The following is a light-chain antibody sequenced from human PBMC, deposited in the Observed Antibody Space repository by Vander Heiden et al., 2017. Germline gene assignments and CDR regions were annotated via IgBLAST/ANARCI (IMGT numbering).Light chain of an antibody. V-gene: IGLV1-44*01. Sequence: SVLTPSPSASGTPGQRVTISCSGSNSNIGTNTVNWYQQLPGTAPKLLIYSHNQRPSGVPDRFSGSKSGTSASLAISGLQSEDEADYYCAAWDGSLKAVVFGGGTKLTVL. CDR2: SHN. CDR1: NSNIGTNT. CDR3: AAWDGSLKAVV. J-gene: IGLJ2*01.